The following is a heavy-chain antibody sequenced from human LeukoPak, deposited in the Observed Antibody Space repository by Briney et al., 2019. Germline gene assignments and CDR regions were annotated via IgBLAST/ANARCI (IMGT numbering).Heavy chain of an antibody. CDR2: IYYSGST. CDR1: GGSISSGDYY. D-gene: IGHD3-10*01. CDR3: ARDQGRYYGSGSPHDC. Sequence: PSETLSLTCTVSGGSISSGDYYWSWIRQPPGKGLELIGYIYYSGSTYYNPALKSRVTISVDTSKNQFSLKLSSVTAADTAVYYCARDQGRYYGSGSPHDCWGQGTLVTVSS. V-gene: IGHV4-30-4*01. J-gene: IGHJ4*02.